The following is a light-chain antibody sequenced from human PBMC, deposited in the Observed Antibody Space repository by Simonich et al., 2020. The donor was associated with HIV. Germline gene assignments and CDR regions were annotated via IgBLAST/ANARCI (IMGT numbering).Light chain of an antibody. V-gene: IGKV3D-20*01. CDR2: DAS. Sequence: EIVLTQSPGTLSLSPGERATLSCRASQSVSSTYLAWYQRKPGLAPRLLIYDASSRATGIPDRFSGSGSGTDFTLTISSMQSEDFAVYYCQQYNNWPPLTFGGGTKVEIK. CDR1: QSVSSTY. CDR3: QQYNNWPPLT. J-gene: IGKJ4*01.